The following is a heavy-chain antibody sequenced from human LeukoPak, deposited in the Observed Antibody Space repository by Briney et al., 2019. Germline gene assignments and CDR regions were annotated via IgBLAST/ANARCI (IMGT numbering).Heavy chain of an antibody. CDR3: ARDLAGMDV. Sequence: SETLSLTCTVSGGSISRGGFYWSWIRQHPGKGLEWIGYIYHSGSAYYNPSLKSRVTISVDTFKNQFSLKLSSVTAADTAIYYCARDLAGMDVWGQGTTVTVSS. J-gene: IGHJ6*02. V-gene: IGHV4-31*03. CDR1: GGSISRGGFY. CDR2: IYHSGSA.